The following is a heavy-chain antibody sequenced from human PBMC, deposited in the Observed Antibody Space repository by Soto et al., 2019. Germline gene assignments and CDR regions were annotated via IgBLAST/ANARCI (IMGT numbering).Heavy chain of an antibody. CDR2: IYYSGST. CDR3: ARAWLHDGAYGMYSFDF. V-gene: IGHV4-59*01. D-gene: IGHD4-17*01. CDR1: GGSISSYY. J-gene: IGHJ4*01. Sequence: SETLSLTCTVSGGSISSYYWSWIRQPPGKGLEWIGYIYYSGSTNYNPSLKSRVTISVDTSKNQFSLKLSSVTAADTAVYYCARAWLHDGAYGMYSFDFWGQGTLVTVSS.